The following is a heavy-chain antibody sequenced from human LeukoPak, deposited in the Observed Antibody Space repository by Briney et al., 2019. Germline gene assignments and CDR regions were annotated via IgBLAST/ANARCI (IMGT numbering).Heavy chain of an antibody. D-gene: IGHD3-22*01. Sequence: PGGSLRLSCAASGFTFGSYEMNWVRQAPGKGLEWVSYISSSGSTIYYADSVKGRFTISRDNSKNMLYLQMNSLRAEDTAVYYCASGYYYDSSGYGTNYFDYWGQGTLVTVSS. CDR1: GFTFGSYE. J-gene: IGHJ4*02. V-gene: IGHV3-48*03. CDR2: ISSSGSTI. CDR3: ASGYYYDSSGYGTNYFDY.